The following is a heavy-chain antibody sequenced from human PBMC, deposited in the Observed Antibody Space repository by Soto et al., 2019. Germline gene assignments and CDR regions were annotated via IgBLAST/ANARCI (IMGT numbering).Heavy chain of an antibody. CDR2: IYSDGST. CDR3: ASDSSSGPYGGGLDP. CDR1: GFTVSSNY. V-gene: IGHV3-53*01. D-gene: IGHD3-22*01. J-gene: IGHJ5*02. Sequence: GGSLRLSCAASGFTVSSNYMSWVRQAPGKGLEWVSVIYSDGSTFYADSVRGRFTISRDNSKNSLYLQMNSLRAEDTAVYYCASDSSSGPYGGGLDPWGQGTMVTVYS.